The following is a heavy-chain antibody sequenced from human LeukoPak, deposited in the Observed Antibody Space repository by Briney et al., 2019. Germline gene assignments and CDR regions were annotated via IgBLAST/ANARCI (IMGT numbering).Heavy chain of an antibody. Sequence: PGGSLRLSCAASGFTFSSYSMNWVRQAPGKGLEWVSSIGSSSSYISYADSVKGRFTISRDNAKNSLCLQMNSLRAEDTAVYYCARDGACTSTSCFGYYYYYMDVWGKGTTVTISS. CDR2: IGSSSSYI. CDR3: ARDGACTSTSCFGYYYYYMDV. CDR1: GFTFSSYS. V-gene: IGHV3-21*01. J-gene: IGHJ6*03. D-gene: IGHD2-2*01.